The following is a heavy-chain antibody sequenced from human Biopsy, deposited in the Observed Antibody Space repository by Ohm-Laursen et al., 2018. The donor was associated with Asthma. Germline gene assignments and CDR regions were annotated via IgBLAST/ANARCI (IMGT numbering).Heavy chain of an antibody. V-gene: IGHV3-7*01. CDR2: IKHDGTER. CDR3: ARTFHFWSPYHAEHYQL. D-gene: IGHD3-3*02. Sequence: SLRLSCSASGFSFGSYGMHWVRQVPGKGLEWVANIKHDGTERNHVDSLKGRFTISRDNAKNSLYLQTNSLRAEDTAVYYCARTFHFWSPYHAEHYQLWGQGTLVTVSS. J-gene: IGHJ1*01. CDR1: GFSFGSYG.